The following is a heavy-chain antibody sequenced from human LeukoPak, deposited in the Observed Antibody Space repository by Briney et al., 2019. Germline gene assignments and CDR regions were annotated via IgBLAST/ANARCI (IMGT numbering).Heavy chain of an antibody. CDR2: INHSGST. V-gene: IGHV4-34*01. CDR1: GGSFSGYY. Sequence: SETLSLTCAVYGGSFSGYYWSWIRQPPGKGLEWIGGINHSGSTNYNPSLKSRVTISVDTSKNQFSLKLSSVTAADTAVYYCARGPTIFGVVTRGWFDPWGQGTLVTASS. D-gene: IGHD3-3*01. J-gene: IGHJ5*02. CDR3: ARGPTIFGVVTRGWFDP.